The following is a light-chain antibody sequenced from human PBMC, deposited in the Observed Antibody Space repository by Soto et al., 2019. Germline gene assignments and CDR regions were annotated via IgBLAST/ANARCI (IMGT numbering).Light chain of an antibody. CDR3: QQYAGSPRT. V-gene: IGKV3-20*01. CDR2: DAS. J-gene: IGKJ2*01. Sequence: EIVLTQSPCTLSLSPGETATLSCRASQSVRSNYLAWYQQKPGQAPRLLIYDASSRATGIPDRFSGSGSDTDFTLTISRLEPEDFAVYYCQQYAGSPRTFGQGTKLEIK. CDR1: QSVRSNY.